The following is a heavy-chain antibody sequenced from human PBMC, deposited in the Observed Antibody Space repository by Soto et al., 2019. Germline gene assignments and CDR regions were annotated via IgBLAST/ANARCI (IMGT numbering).Heavy chain of an antibody. D-gene: IGHD2-2*01. CDR2: IKRKTDGGTK. J-gene: IGHJ4*02. CDR3: TDTQVPCSITSCYAESSFDY. CDR1: GFTFSISW. V-gene: IGHV3-15*01. Sequence: EVQLVESGGGLVKPGGSLGLSCAASGFTFSISWMNWVRQAPGKGLEWVGRIKRKTDGGTKDYAASVKGRFTISRDDSRNTLFLQMNSLKAEDTAVYYCTDTQVPCSITSCYAESSFDYWGQGTLVTVSS.